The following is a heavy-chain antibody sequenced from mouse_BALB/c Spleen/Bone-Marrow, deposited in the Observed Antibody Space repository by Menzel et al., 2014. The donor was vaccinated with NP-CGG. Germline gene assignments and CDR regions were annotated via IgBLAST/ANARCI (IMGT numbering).Heavy chain of an antibody. Sequence: VKLMESGAELVRPGASVKLSRRASGYTFTSYWINWVKQRPGQGLEWIGNIYPSDSYTNYNQRFKDKATLTVDKSSSTAYMQLSSPTSEDSAVYYCTRYGNSHYYAMDYWGQGTSVTVSS. D-gene: IGHD1-1*01. CDR1: GYTFTSYW. V-gene: IGHV1-69*02. CDR2: IYPSDSYT. CDR3: TRYGNSHYYAMDY. J-gene: IGHJ4*01.